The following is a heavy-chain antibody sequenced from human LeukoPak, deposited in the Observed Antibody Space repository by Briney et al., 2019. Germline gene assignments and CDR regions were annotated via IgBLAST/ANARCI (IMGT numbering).Heavy chain of an antibody. Sequence: GGSLRLSCAASGFIFSSYWMSWVRQAPGKGLEWVANINQDGSEKYYVDSVKGRFTISRDNAKNSLYLQMNSLRAEDTAVYYCATSYYFGSGSYGYLDYWGQGTLVTVSS. J-gene: IGHJ4*02. V-gene: IGHV3-7*05. CDR2: INQDGSEK. CDR1: GFIFSSYW. CDR3: ATSYYFGSGSYGYLDY. D-gene: IGHD3-10*01.